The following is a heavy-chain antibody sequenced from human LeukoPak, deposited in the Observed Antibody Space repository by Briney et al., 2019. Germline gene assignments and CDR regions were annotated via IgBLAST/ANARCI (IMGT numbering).Heavy chain of an antibody. CDR1: GGSFSGYY. Sequence: SETLSLTCAVYGGSFSGYYWSWIRQPPGKGLEWIGEINHSGSTNYNPPLKSRVTISVDTSKNQFSLKLSSVTAADTAVYYCAIGRGRFDPWGQGTLVTVSS. D-gene: IGHD6-25*01. CDR3: AIGRGRFDP. V-gene: IGHV4-34*01. CDR2: INHSGST. J-gene: IGHJ5*02.